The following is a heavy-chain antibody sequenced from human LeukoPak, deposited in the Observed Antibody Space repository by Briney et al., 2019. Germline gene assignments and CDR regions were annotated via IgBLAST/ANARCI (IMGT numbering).Heavy chain of an antibody. V-gene: IGHV3-66*01. Sequence: GGSLRLSCAASGFSVSSNHMSWVRQAPGKGLEWVSVIYSGGNTHYADSVKGRFTISRDNSKNTLYLQMNSLRAEDTAVYYCARGIAAAGIVGVFVYRGERTLVTVSS. D-gene: IGHD6-13*01. CDR2: IYSGGNT. CDR1: GFSVSSNH. J-gene: IGHJ4*02. CDR3: ARGIAAAGIVGVFVY.